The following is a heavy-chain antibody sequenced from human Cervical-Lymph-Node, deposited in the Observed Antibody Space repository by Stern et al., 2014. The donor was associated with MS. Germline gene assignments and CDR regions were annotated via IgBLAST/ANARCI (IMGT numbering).Heavy chain of an antibody. D-gene: IGHD5/OR15-5a*01. V-gene: IGHV4-61*02. CDR3: AREWIYEVSWFDS. CDR1: GGSISSGSHY. J-gene: IGHJ5*01. Sequence: QVQLQESGPGLVKPSQTLSLTCTVSGGSISSGSHYWSWIRQPAGKGLEWVGRIYSTGRVDPTPSFKGRVPMSVAPSKDQFSLELRSVTAADTAMYYCAREWIYEVSWFDSWGQGSLVIVSS. CDR2: IYSTGRV.